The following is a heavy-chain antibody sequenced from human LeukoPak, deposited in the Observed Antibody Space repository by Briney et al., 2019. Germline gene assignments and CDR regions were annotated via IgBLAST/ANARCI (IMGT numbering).Heavy chain of an antibody. CDR1: GGSFSGYY. Sequence: SETLSLTCAVHGGSFSGYYWTWIRQPPGKGLEWIGEIIDTGSTKYTSSLKSRVTISVDTSKNQFSLKLSSVTAADTAVYYCVIANHDAFDIWGQGTMVTVSS. CDR2: IIDTGST. CDR3: VIANHDAFDI. D-gene: IGHD4/OR15-4a*01. V-gene: IGHV4-34*12. J-gene: IGHJ3*02.